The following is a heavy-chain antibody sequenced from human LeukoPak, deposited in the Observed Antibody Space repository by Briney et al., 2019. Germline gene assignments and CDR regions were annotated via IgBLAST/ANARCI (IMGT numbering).Heavy chain of an antibody. D-gene: IGHD6-19*01. CDR3: ARGVSSGWLPDY. CDR1: GYTFTSYD. J-gene: IGHJ4*02. V-gene: IGHV1-8*01. Sequence: ASVKVSCKASGYTFTSYDINWVRQATGQGLEWMGWMNPNSGNTGYAQKFQGRVTMTRNTSISTAYMELSSLRSEDTAVYYCARGVSSGWLPDYWGQGTLVTVSP. CDR2: MNPNSGNT.